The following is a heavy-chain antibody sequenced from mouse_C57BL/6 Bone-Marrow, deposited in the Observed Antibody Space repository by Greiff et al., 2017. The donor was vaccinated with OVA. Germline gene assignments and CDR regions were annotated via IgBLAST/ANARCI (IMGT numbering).Heavy chain of an antibody. CDR3: ANHVYYYGSGVMDY. CDR1: GYTFTSYW. D-gene: IGHD1-1*01. Sequence: QVQLQQPGAELVKPGASVKLSCKASGYTFTSYWMHWVKQRPGQGLEWIGMIHPNSGSTNYNEKFKSKATLTVDKSSSTAYMQLSSLTSEDSAVXYCANHVYYYGSGVMDYWGQGTSVTVSS. J-gene: IGHJ4*01. CDR2: IHPNSGST. V-gene: IGHV1-64*01.